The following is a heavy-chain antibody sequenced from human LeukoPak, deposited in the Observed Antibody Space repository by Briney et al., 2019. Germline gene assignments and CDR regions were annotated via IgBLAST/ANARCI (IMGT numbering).Heavy chain of an antibody. CDR2: ISSHNDNT. Sequence: ASVKVSCKASGYTFTSSGISWVRRAPGQGLEWMGWISSHNDNTGYAQKFQDRVTMTTDTSTSTAYMELRSLRSDDTAVYYCARGVGSASDIWGQGTLVSVSS. V-gene: IGHV1-18*01. J-gene: IGHJ3*02. CDR1: GYTFTSSG. CDR3: ARGVGSASDI. D-gene: IGHD2-15*01.